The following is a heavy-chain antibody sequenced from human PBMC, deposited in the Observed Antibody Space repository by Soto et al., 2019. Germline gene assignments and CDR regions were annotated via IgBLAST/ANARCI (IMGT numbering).Heavy chain of an antibody. Sequence: SVEVSCKASGFTFTSSAVQWVRQARGQRLEWIGWIVVGSGNTNYAQKFQERVTITRDMSTSTAYMELSSLRSEDTAVYYCAAAVEYYYDSSGYYNFDYWGQGTLVTVSS. CDR2: IVVGSGNT. CDR3: AAAVEYYYDSSGYYNFDY. D-gene: IGHD3-22*01. J-gene: IGHJ4*02. V-gene: IGHV1-58*01. CDR1: GFTFTSSA.